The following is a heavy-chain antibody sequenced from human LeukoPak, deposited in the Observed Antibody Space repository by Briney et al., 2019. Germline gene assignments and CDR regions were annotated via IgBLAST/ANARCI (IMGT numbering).Heavy chain of an antibody. J-gene: IGHJ4*02. D-gene: IGHD6-13*01. CDR3: ARLYSSSLGRVFDY. CDR1: GYSISSNHG. CDR2: IFYAGST. V-gene: IGHV4-28*01. Sequence: SGTLSLTCAVSGYSISSNHGWGWIRQPPGKGLEWIGYIFYAGSTYYNPSLKSRVTISVDTSKNQFSLKLSSVTAADTAIYYCARLYSSSLGRVFDYWGQGTLVTVSS.